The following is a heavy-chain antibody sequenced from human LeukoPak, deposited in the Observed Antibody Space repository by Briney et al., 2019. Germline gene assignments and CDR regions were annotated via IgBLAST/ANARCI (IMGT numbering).Heavy chain of an antibody. CDR1: GGSITSSSYY. CDR2: ISYAGST. V-gene: IGHV4-39*01. CDR3: ARQGGKVYGYQYYFYYMDV. Sequence: SETLSLTCTVSGGSITSSSYYWGWIRQPPGKGLEWLMSISYAGSTYYNPSLRSRVTISVDTSENQFSLKLSSVTAADTAVYYCARQGGKVYGYQYYFYYMDVWGKGATVTVSS. J-gene: IGHJ6*03. D-gene: IGHD5-18*01.